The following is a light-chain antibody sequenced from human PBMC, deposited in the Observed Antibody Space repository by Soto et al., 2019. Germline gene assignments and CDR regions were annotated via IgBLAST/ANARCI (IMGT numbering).Light chain of an antibody. V-gene: IGLV2-11*01. Sequence: QSALTQPRSVSGSPGQSVTISCTGTSSDVGGYNYVSWYQQHPGKAPKLMIYDVSKRPSGVHDRFSGSKSGNTASLTISGLQAEDEADYYCCSYAGSYPYVFGTGTKLTVL. CDR2: DVS. CDR3: CSYAGSYPYV. J-gene: IGLJ1*01. CDR1: SSDVGGYNY.